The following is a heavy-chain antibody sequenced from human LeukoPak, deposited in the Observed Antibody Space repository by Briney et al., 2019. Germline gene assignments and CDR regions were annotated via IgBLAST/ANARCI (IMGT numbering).Heavy chain of an antibody. CDR3: AKVGTTLGDY. V-gene: IGHV3-33*06. D-gene: IGHD1-1*01. CDR2: LWHDGTNK. J-gene: IGHJ4*02. CDR1: GFIFSNYG. Sequence: GGSLRLSCAASGFIFSNYGMHWVRQAPGKGLEWVADLWHDGTNKYYADSVKGRFTISRDNSKNTLYLQMNSLRAEDTAVYYCAKVGTTLGDYWGQGTLVTVSS.